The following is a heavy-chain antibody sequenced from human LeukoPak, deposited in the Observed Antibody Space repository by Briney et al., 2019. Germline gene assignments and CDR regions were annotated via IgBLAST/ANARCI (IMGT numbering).Heavy chain of an antibody. V-gene: IGHV4-4*07. D-gene: IGHD5-12*01. Sequence: PSETLSLTCTVSGGSISSYYWSWIRQPAGKGLEWIGRIYTSGSTNYNPSLKSRVTISVDTSKNQFSLKLSSVTAADTAVYYCARGRGGYDLGWFDPWGQGTLVTVSS. CDR2: IYTSGST. CDR1: GGSISSYY. CDR3: ARGRGGYDLGWFDP. J-gene: IGHJ5*02.